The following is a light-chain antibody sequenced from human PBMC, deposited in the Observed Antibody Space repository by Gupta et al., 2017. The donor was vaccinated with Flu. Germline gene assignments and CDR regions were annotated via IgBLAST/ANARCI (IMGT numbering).Light chain of an antibody. CDR1: QSVSSTS. V-gene: IGKV3-20*01. Sequence: ENVLAQSPGTLSLSPGERATLSCRASQSVSSTSLAWYQQKPGQAPRLLIYGTSNRATGITDRFTGSRSGTDFTLTISRLEPEDFAVYYCQQYGSSPGTFGPGTKVEI. CDR2: GTS. J-gene: IGKJ1*01. CDR3: QQYGSSPGT.